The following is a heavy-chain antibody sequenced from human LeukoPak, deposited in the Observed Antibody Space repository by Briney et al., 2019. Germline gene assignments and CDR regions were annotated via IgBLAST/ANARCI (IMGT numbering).Heavy chain of an antibody. CDR3: TRGGGDYYDPT. J-gene: IGHJ5*02. CDR1: GFTFGGSA. D-gene: IGHD3-22*01. V-gene: IGHV3-73*01. Sequence: GGSLKLSCAASGFTFGGSAMHWVRRASGKGLEWVGRIRSKANSYATAYAASVKGRFTISRDDSKNTAYLQMNSLKTEDTAVYYCTRGGGDYYDPTWDQGTLVTVSS. CDR2: IRSKANSYAT.